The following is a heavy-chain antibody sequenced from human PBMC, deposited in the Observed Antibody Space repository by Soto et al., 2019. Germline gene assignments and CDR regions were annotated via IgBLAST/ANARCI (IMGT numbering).Heavy chain of an antibody. CDR1: GYTFTGYY. D-gene: IGHD3-10*01. CDR3: ARGERRVRLWFGEPTIDY. Sequence: ASVKVTCKASGYTFTGYYMHWVRLAPGQGLEWMGWINPNSGGTNYAQKFQGRVTMTRDTSISTAYMELSRLRSDDTAVYYCARGERRVRLWFGEPTIDYWGQGTLVTVSS. J-gene: IGHJ4*02. CDR2: INPNSGGT. V-gene: IGHV1-2*02.